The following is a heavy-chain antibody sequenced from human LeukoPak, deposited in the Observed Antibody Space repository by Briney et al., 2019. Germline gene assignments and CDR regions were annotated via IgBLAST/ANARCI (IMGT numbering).Heavy chain of an antibody. J-gene: IGHJ4*02. Sequence: PGGSLRLSCAASGLSVSSHYMSWVRQAPGKGLEWVSLIYSGASTFYADSVKGRFTISRDISKNTLYLQMNSLRVEDTAVYYCARSWSQQNDYWGQGTLVTVSS. CDR3: ARSWSQQNDY. V-gene: IGHV3-66*02. CDR1: GLSVSSHY. CDR2: IYSGAST. D-gene: IGHD6-13*01.